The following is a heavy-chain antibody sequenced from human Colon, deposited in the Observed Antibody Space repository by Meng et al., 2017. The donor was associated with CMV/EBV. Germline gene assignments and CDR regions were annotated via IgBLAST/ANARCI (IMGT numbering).Heavy chain of an antibody. CDR2: ISHDGARQ. Sequence: GGSLRLSCVASRLTFSNYGMHWVRQAPGKGLEWVATISHDGARQYYADAVRGRFAISRDNSNNTLLLQLSSLRTEDTAVYYCAGEYQLLNTPYFEYWGQGTLVTVSS. V-gene: IGHV3-30*09. D-gene: IGHD3-10*01. CDR3: AGEYQLLNTPYFEY. J-gene: IGHJ4*02. CDR1: RLTFSNYG.